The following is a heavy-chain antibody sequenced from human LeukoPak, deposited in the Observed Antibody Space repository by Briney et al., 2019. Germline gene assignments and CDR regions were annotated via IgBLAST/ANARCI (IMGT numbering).Heavy chain of an antibody. J-gene: IGHJ5*02. D-gene: IGHD6-19*01. CDR3: ARGSSGWFDDNWFDP. CDR2: IRYDETNK. CDR1: GFTFSSYG. Sequence: GGSLRLSCAASGFTFSSYGMHWVRQAPGKGLEWVALIRYDETNKYYADSVKGRFTISRDTSKNTLYLQMNSLRAEDTAVYYCARGSSGWFDDNWFDPWGQGTLVTVSS. V-gene: IGHV3-30*02.